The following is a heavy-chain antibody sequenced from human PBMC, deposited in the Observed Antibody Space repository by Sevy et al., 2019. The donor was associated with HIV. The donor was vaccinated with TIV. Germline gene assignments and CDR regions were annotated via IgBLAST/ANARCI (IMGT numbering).Heavy chain of an antibody. J-gene: IGHJ3*02. Sequence: ASVKVSCKASGDTFSTYGLSWVRQAPGQGLEWMGGIIPIFGTPNYAQKFQGRVTITADESASTAYMELSSLRSGDKALYYCAREGGGATTGDHDAFDIWGHGTLVTVSS. V-gene: IGHV1-69*13. CDR1: GDTFSTYG. CDR2: IIPIFGTP. D-gene: IGHD7-27*01. CDR3: AREGGGATTGDHDAFDI.